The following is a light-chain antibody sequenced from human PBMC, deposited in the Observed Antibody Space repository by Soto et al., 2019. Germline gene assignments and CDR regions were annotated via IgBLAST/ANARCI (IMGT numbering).Light chain of an antibody. CDR2: VAS. V-gene: IGKV3-20*01. J-gene: IGKJ2*01. CDR3: QQYCSSPYT. CDR1: QSVSSSY. Sequence: EIVLTQSPGTLSLSPGERATLSCRASQSVSSSYLAWYQQKPGQAPRLLIYVASSRATGIPDRFSGSGSGSDSTLTISRLEPEDFAVYYCQQYCSSPYTFGQGTKLEIK.